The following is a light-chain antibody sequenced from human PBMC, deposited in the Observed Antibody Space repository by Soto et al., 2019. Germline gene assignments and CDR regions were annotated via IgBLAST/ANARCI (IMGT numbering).Light chain of an antibody. V-gene: IGKV1-12*01. CDR3: QQVNSFPFT. CDR1: QGISSW. Sequence: DIQMTQSPSSVSASVGDRVTITCRASQGISSWLAWYQQKAGKAPKLLIYAASTLESGVPSRFGGRGSGTDFTLTNSSLQPEDFATYYCQQVNSFPFTFGQGTRLEIK. CDR2: AAS. J-gene: IGKJ5*01.